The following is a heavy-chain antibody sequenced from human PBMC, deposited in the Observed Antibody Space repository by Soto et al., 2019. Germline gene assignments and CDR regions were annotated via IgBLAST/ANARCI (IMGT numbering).Heavy chain of an antibody. J-gene: IGHJ6*02. V-gene: IGHV1-69*12. D-gene: IGHD4-4*01. CDR3: ARDNDRLQLGGNYYYILDV. CDR1: GGTFSSSA. CDR2: IIPLFRTP. Sequence: QVQLVQSGAEMKEPGSSVKVSGKTSGGTFSSSAISWLRLAPGHGLGWMGGIIPLFRTPDYAQKFQGRVTIAADESTSTAYMELSSLRSEDTAVYYCARDNDRLQLGGNYYYILDVWGQGTTITVSS.